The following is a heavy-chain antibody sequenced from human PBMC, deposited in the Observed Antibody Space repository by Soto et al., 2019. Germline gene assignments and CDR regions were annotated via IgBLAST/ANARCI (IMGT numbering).Heavy chain of an antibody. CDR3: ARDVDTAQWGMEV. V-gene: IGHV1-69*08. CDR2: IIPILGIA. CDR1: GGTFSSYT. J-gene: IGHJ6*02. D-gene: IGHD5-18*01. Sequence: QVQLVQSGAEVKKPGSSVKVSCKASGGTFSSYTISWVRQAPGQGLEWMGRIIPILGIANYAQKFQGRVTITADKSTSTAYMELSSLRSEDTAVYYCARDVDTAQWGMEVWGQGTTVTVSS.